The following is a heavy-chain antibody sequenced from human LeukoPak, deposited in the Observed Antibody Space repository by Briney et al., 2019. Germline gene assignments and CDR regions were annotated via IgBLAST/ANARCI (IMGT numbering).Heavy chain of an antibody. CDR2: FDPEDGET. CDR3: ATDQTYSSSSGWFDP. V-gene: IGHV1-24*01. Sequence: GASVKVSCKVSGYTLTELSMHWVRQAPGKGLEWMGGFDPEDGETIYAQKFQGRVTMTEDTSTDTAYMELSSLRYEDTAVYYCATDQTYSSSSGWFDPWGQGTLVTVSS. J-gene: IGHJ5*02. D-gene: IGHD6-6*01. CDR1: GYTLTELS.